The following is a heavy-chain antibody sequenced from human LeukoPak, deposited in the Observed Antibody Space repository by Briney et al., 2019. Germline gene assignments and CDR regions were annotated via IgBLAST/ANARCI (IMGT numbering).Heavy chain of an antibody. J-gene: IGHJ3*02. D-gene: IGHD3-22*01. Sequence: KPSETLSLTCTVSGGSISSYYWSWIRQPPGKGLEWIGYIYYSGSTNYNPSLKSRVTISVDTSKNQFSLKLSSVTAADTAVYYCARLGSSGYYYVHAFDIWGQGTMVTVSS. CDR2: IYYSGST. V-gene: IGHV4-59*08. CDR1: GGSISSYY. CDR3: ARLGSSGYYYVHAFDI.